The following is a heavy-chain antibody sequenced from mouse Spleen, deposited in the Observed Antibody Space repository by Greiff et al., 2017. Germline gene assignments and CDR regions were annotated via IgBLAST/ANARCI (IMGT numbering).Heavy chain of an antibody. CDR3: ARTGYYYGSSYGFDY. V-gene: IGHV1-55*01. J-gene: IGHJ2*01. CDR1: GYTFTSYW. CDR2: IYPGSGST. Sequence: VQLQQSGAELVKPGASVKMSCKASGYTFTSYWITWVKQRPGQGLEWIGDIYPGSGSTNYNEKFKSKATLTVDTSSSTAYMQLSSLTSEDSAVYYCARTGYYYGSSYGFDYWGQGTTLTVSS. D-gene: IGHD1-1*01.